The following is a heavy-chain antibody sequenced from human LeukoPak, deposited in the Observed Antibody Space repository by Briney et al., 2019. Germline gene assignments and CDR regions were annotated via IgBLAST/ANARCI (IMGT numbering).Heavy chain of an antibody. J-gene: IGHJ4*02. D-gene: IGHD1-7*01. V-gene: IGHV4-30-4*01. CDR3: ARALSEITGTSYFDY. CDR1: GGSISSGDYY. CDR2: IYYSGST. Sequence: TLSLTCPVSGGSISSGDYYWSWIRQPPGKGLGWIWYIYYSGSTYYNPSLKSRVTISVDTSKNQFSLKLSSVTAADTAVYYCARALSEITGTSYFDYWGQGTLVTVSS.